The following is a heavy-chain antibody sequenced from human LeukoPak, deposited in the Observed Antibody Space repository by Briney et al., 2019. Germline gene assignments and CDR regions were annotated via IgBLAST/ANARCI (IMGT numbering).Heavy chain of an antibody. CDR3: ARGGTAYCGGDCYLDY. Sequence: GGSLRLSCAASGFTFSTYSMNWVRQAPGKGLEWISSIRDSSSYIYYADSVKGRFTLSRDNAKNSLYLQMSSLRAEDTAVYYCARGGTAYCGGDCYLDYWGQGTLVTVSS. CDR1: GFTFSTYS. CDR2: IRDSSSYI. V-gene: IGHV3-21*01. J-gene: IGHJ4*02. D-gene: IGHD2-21*01.